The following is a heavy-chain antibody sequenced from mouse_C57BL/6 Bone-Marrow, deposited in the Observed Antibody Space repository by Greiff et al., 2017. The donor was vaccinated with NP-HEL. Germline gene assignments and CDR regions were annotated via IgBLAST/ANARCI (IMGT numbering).Heavy chain of an antibody. J-gene: IGHJ2*01. Sequence: EVKLMESGGDLVKPGGSLKLSCAASGFTFSSYGMSWVRQTPDKRLEWVATISSGGSYTYYPDSVKGRFTISRDNAKNTLYLQMSSLKSEDTAMDYCARFYYDYFDYWGQGTTRTVSS. D-gene: IGHD2-4*01. V-gene: IGHV5-6*01. CDR3: ARFYYDYFDY. CDR1: GFTFSSYG. CDR2: ISSGGSYT.